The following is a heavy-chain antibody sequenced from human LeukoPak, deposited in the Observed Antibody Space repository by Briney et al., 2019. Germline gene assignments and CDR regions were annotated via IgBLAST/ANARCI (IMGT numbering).Heavy chain of an antibody. V-gene: IGHV4-39*01. CDR3: ARYVLWVDGYNHAFDI. CDR2: IYYSGST. J-gene: IGHJ3*02. CDR1: GGSISSSSYY. Sequence: SETLSLTCTVSGGSISSSSYYWGWIRQPPGKGLEWIGSIYYSGSTYYNPSLKSRVTISVDTSKNQFSLKLSSVTAADTAVYYCARYVLWVDGYNHAFDIWGQGTMVTVSS. D-gene: IGHD5-24*01.